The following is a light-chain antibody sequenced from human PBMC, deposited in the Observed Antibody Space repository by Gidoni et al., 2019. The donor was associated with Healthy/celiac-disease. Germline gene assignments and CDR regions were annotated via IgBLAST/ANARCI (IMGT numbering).Light chain of an antibody. CDR2: GAS. Sequence: EIVLTQSPGPLSLSPGERATLSCRASQRVSSSYLAWYQQKPGQAPRLLIYGASSRATGIPDRLSGSGSGTDFTLTISRLEPEDFAVYYCQQYGSSPPWTFGQGTRVEIK. J-gene: IGKJ1*01. CDR3: QQYGSSPPWT. CDR1: QRVSSSY. V-gene: IGKV3-20*01.